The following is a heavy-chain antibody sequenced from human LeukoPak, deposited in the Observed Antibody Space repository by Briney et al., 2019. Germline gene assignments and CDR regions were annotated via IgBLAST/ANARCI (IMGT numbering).Heavy chain of an antibody. J-gene: IGHJ4*02. CDR1: GFTFSSYS. D-gene: IGHD6-19*01. CDR3: AREDSSGWYCN. Sequence: AGGSLRLSCAASGFTFSSYSMNWVRQAPGKGLEWVSSISSSSSYIYYADSVKGRFTISRDNAKNSLYLQMNSLRAEDTAVYYCAREDSSGWYCNWGQGTLVTASS. V-gene: IGHV3-21*01. CDR2: ISSSSSYI.